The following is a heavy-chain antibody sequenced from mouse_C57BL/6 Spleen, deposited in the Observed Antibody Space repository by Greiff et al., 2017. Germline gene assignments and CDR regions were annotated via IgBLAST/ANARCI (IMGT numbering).Heavy chain of an antibody. J-gene: IGHJ4*01. CDR2: IDPSDSYT. V-gene: IGHV1-69*01. D-gene: IGHD4-1*01. CDR1: GYTFTSYW. Sequence: VKLQQPGAELVMPGASVKLSCKASGYTFTSYWMHWVKQRPGQGLEWIGEIDPSDSYTNYNQKFKGKSTLTVDKSSSTAYMQLSSLTSEDSAVYYCARRWDGYYAMDYWGQGTSVTVSS. CDR3: ARRWDGYYAMDY.